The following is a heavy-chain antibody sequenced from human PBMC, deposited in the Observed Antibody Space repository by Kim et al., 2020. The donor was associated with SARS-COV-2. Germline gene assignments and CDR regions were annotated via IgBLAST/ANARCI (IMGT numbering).Heavy chain of an antibody. Sequence: ASVKVSCKASGYIFSSYAMNWVRQAPGQGLEWMGWINTNTGNPTYAQGFTGRFVFSLDTSVNTAYLQISSLKADDTAVYYCARGDSYNWYYFDYWGQGTLVTVSS. CDR3: ARGDSYNWYYFDY. D-gene: IGHD1-1*01. CDR2: INTNTGNP. V-gene: IGHV7-4-1*02. J-gene: IGHJ4*02. CDR1: GYIFSSYA.